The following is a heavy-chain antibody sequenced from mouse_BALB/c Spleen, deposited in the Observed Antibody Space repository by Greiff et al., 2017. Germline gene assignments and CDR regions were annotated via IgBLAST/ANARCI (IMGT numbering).Heavy chain of an antibody. CDR1: GFSLTSYG. CDR2: IWSGGST. V-gene: IGHV2-2*02. J-gene: IGHJ4*01. CDR3: ARKGSSYEDYYAMDY. Sequence: QVQLQQSGPGLVQPSQSLSITCTVSGFSLTSYGVHWVRQSPGKGLEWLGVIWSGGSTDYNAAFISRLSISKDNSKSQVFFKMNSLQANDTAIYYCARKGSSYEDYYAMDYWGQGTSVTVSS. D-gene: IGHD1-1*01.